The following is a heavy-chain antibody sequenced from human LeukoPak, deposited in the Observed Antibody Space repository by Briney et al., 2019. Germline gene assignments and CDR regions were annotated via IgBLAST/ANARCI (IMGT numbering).Heavy chain of an antibody. CDR2: ISGSGSST. D-gene: IGHD6-19*01. Sequence: QPGGSLRLSCAASGFTFSSYAMSWVRQVPGKGLEWVSGISGSGSSTYYADSVKGRCTISRDNSKNTLSLQMNSLRAEDTALYYCARGKGIAVSSFDYWGQGTLVTVSS. J-gene: IGHJ4*02. CDR1: GFTFSSYA. V-gene: IGHV3-23*01. CDR3: ARGKGIAVSSFDY.